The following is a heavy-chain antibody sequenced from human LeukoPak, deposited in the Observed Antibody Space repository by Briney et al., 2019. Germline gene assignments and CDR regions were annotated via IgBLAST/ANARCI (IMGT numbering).Heavy chain of an antibody. J-gene: IGHJ4*02. V-gene: IGHV1-2*02. CDR3: ARTPRVAVGATNFDY. CDR2: INPNSGGT. D-gene: IGHD1-26*01. CDR1: GYTFTGYY. Sequence: ASVKVSCKASGYTFTGYYMHWVRQAPGQGLEWMGWINPNSGGTNYAQKFQGRVTMTRDTSISTAYMELSRLRSDDTAVYYCARTPRVAVGATNFDYWGQGTLVTVSS.